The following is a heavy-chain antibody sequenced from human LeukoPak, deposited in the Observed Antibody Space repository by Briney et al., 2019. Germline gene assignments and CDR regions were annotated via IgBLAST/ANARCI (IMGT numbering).Heavy chain of an antibody. D-gene: IGHD5-12*01. J-gene: IGHJ4*02. CDR3: VLVATTRRGVY. CDR2: ISGSGGST. Sequence: GGSLRLSCAASRFTFSSYAMSWVRQAPGKGLEWVSAISGSGGSTYYADSVKGRFTISRDNSKNTLYLQMNSLRAEDTAVYYCVLVATTRRGVYWGQGTLVTVSS. CDR1: RFTFSSYA. V-gene: IGHV3-23*01.